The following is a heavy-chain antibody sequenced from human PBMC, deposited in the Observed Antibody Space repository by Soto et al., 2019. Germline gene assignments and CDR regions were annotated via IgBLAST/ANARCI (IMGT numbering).Heavy chain of an antibody. J-gene: IGHJ4*02. CDR3: AADDMTTFI. D-gene: IGHD1-1*01. CDR1: GFTFPSSA. Sequence: SVKVSCKASGFTFPSSAVQWVRQARGQRLEWVGWIVVGSGNTNSAQKFQERVTFTRDMSTSTVYMELSSLIFEDTAVYYCAADDMTTFIWGQGTLVTVSS. V-gene: IGHV1-58*01. CDR2: IVVGSGNT.